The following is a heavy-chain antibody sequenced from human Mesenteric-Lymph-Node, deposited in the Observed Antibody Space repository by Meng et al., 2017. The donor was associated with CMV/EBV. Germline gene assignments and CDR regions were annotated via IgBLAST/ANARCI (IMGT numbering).Heavy chain of an antibody. CDR2: INHSGST. CDR1: GGSFSGYY. Sequence: QGLLRQWGAGPLKPSGTLSVTFAVYGGSFSGYYWNWIRQSPEKGLEWIGEINHSGSTTYNPSFTSRIIISVDTSTNQISLNMSSVTAADTAVYYCARGSSYDILTGYFDYWGQGALVTVSS. D-gene: IGHD3-9*01. CDR3: ARGSSYDILTGYFDY. V-gene: IGHV4-34*01. J-gene: IGHJ4*02.